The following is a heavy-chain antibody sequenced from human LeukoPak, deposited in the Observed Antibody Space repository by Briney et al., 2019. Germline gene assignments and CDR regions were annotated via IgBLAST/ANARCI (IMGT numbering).Heavy chain of an antibody. Sequence: SETLSPTCAVYGGSFSDYYWNWIRQPPGKGLEWIGEINHSGSTNYNPSLKSRVTISVDTSKNQFSLKLSSVTAADTAVYYCARVYDSNRSGYFDYWGQGTLVTVSS. D-gene: IGHD3-22*01. CDR1: GGSFSDYY. J-gene: IGHJ4*02. V-gene: IGHV4-34*01. CDR2: INHSGST. CDR3: ARVYDSNRSGYFDY.